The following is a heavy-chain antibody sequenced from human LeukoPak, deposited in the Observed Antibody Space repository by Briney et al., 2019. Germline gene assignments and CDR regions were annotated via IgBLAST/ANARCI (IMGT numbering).Heavy chain of an antibody. J-gene: IGHJ4*02. D-gene: IGHD2-2*01. V-gene: IGHV3-21*01. CDR1: GFTFSSYS. CDR3: ARDPQRYCSSNSCLVDY. CDR2: ISSGSTYV. Sequence: TGXSLRLSCTASGFTFSSYSMNWVRQAPGKGLEWLSSISSGSTYVYYADSVKGRFTISRDNAKNSLYLQMNSLTAEDTAVYYCARDPQRYCSSNSCLVDYWGQGTLVTVSS.